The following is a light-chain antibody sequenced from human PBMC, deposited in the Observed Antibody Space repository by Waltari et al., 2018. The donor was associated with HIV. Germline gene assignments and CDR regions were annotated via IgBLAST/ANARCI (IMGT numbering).Light chain of an antibody. CDR3: QSYDRSLSNWV. Sequence: QSVLIQPPSLSGPPGKRVTIPCAWILPNTVSVYVVPRYQQSPGTAPKLLIYGNSNRPSGFPDRFSGSKSGTSASLAISGLQPDDETDYYCQSYDRSLSNWVFGGGTKLTVL. CDR2: GNS. J-gene: IGLJ3*02. CDR1: LPNTVSVYV. V-gene: IGLV1-40*01.